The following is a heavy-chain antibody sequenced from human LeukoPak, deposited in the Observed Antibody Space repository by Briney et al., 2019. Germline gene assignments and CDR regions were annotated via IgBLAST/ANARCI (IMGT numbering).Heavy chain of an antibody. CDR1: DGSISSYY. V-gene: IGHV4-59*01. J-gene: IGHJ6*03. CDR2: VHYSGST. Sequence: SETLSLTCTVSDGSISSYYWSWIRQPPGKGLEWIGFVHYSGSTHYNPSLKSRVTISVDTSKNQVSLKLTSVTAADTAVYYCARTEESGYNYGYFGYYYYMDVWGKGTTVTVSS. D-gene: IGHD5-18*01. CDR3: ARTEESGYNYGYFGYYYYMDV.